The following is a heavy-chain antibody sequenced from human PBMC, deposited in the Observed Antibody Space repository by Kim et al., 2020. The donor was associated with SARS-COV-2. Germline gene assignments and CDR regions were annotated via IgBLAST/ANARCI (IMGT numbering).Heavy chain of an antibody. V-gene: IGHV3-21*01. CDR3: ARELHYDYVWGSYRWRNWFDP. D-gene: IGHD3-16*02. J-gene: IGHJ5*02. Sequence: GGSLRLSCAASGFTFSSYSMNWVRQAPGKGLEWVSSISSSSSYIYYADSVKGRFTISRDNAKNSLYLQMNSLRAEDTGVYYCARELHYDYVWGSYRWRNWFDPWGQGTLGTVSS. CDR2: ISSSSSYI. CDR1: GFTFSSYS.